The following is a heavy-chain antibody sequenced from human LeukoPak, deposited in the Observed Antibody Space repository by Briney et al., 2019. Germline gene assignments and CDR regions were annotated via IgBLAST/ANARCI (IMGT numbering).Heavy chain of an antibody. D-gene: IGHD3-10*01. CDR3: ARGGRDYYGSGSYSDY. CDR2: IIPILGIA. Sequence: SVKVSCKASGGTFSSYAISWVRQAPGQGLEWMGRIIPILGIANYAQKFQGRVTITADKSTSTAYMELSSLRSEDTAVYYCARGGRDYYGSGSYSDYWGQGTLVTVSS. V-gene: IGHV1-69*04. J-gene: IGHJ4*02. CDR1: GGTFSSYA.